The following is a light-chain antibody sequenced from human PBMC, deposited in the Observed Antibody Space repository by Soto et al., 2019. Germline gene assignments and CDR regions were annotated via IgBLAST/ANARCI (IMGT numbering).Light chain of an antibody. CDR3: SSYTGTSTPYV. CDR1: SSDVGGYNY. CDR2: GVS. J-gene: IGLJ1*01. V-gene: IGLV2-14*01. Sequence: QSALTQPASVSGSPGQSITISCTGTSSDVGGYNYVSWYQQHPGKVPKLLIYGVSNRPSGGSDRFSGSKSGNTASLTISGLQAEDEADYYCSSYTGTSTPYVFGTGTKLTVL.